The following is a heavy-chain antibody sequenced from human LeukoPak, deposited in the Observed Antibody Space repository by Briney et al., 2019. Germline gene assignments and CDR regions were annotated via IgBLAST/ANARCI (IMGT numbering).Heavy chain of an antibody. CDR3: ARGNPHDYGDYYNRRYAFDI. D-gene: IGHD4-17*01. V-gene: IGHV3-30*02. J-gene: IGHJ3*02. CDR2: IRYDGSNK. CDR1: GFTFSSYG. Sequence: GGSLRLSCAASGFTFSSYGMHWVRQAPGKGLEWVAFIRYDGSNKYYADSVKGRFTISRDNSKNTLYLQMNSLRAEDTAVYYCARGNPHDYGDYYNRRYAFDIWGQGTMVTVSS.